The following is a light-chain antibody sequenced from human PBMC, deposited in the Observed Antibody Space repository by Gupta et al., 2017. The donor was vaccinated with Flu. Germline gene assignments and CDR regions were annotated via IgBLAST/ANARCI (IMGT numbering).Light chain of an antibody. CDR3: QQYNTYPWT. CDR2: KAS. CDR1: QSINNW. J-gene: IGKJ1*01. Sequence: DVQLTQFPSILSASVGDRVTITCRASQSINNWLAWYQQKPGKAPKLLICKASSSENGVPSRFSGSGSGTEFTLTISSLQPDDFATYYCQQYNTYPWTFGQGTRVEIK. V-gene: IGKV1-5*03.